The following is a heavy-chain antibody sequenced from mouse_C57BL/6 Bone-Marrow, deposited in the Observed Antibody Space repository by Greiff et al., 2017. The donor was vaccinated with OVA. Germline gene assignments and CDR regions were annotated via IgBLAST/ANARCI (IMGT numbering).Heavy chain of an antibody. CDR1: GYSITSGYY. Sequence: EVKLMESGPGLVKPSQSLSLTCSVTGYSITSGYYWNWIRQFPGNKLEWMGYISYDGSNNYNPSLKNRISITRDTSTNQFFLKLNSLTTEDTATYYCARGGDDYDGGAWFAYWGQGTLVTVSA. V-gene: IGHV3-6*01. D-gene: IGHD2-4*01. CDR3: ARGGDDYDGGAWFAY. J-gene: IGHJ3*01. CDR2: ISYDGSN.